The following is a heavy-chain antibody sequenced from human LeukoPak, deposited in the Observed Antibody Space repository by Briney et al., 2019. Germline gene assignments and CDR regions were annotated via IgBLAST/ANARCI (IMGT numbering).Heavy chain of an antibody. CDR3: ARELVSLGTGYFDL. CDR1: GFTFGTYG. Sequence: GGSLRLSCEASGFTFGTYGMTWVRQAPGKGLEWVSGITGSSTWTYYADSVRGRFTISRDNSKNTLHLQMSNLTADDTAIYYCARELVSLGTGYFDLWGRGTLVTVSS. CDR2: ITGSSTWT. D-gene: IGHD7-27*01. J-gene: IGHJ2*01. V-gene: IGHV3-23*01.